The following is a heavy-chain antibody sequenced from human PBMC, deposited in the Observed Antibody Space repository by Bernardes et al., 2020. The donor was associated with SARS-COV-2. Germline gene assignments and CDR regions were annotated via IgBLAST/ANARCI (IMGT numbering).Heavy chain of an antibody. V-gene: IGHV3-33*01. Sequence: GGSLRLSCAASGFTFSSYGMHWVRQAPGKGLEWVAVIWYDGSNKYYADSVKGRFTISRDNSKNTLYLQMNSLRAEDTAVYYCASSTPDTIPSAPDYWGQGTLVTVSS. D-gene: IGHD3-10*01. CDR3: ASSTPDTIPSAPDY. CDR1: GFTFSSYG. J-gene: IGHJ4*02. CDR2: IWYDGSNK.